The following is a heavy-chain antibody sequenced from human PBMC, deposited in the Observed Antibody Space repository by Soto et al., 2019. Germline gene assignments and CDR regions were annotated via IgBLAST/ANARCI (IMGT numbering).Heavy chain of an antibody. CDR1: GFTFSSYG. V-gene: IGHV3-30*18. CDR3: AKDLLEWLLRQRGDFGY. Sequence: QVQLVESGGGVVQPGRSLRLSCAASGFTFSSYGMHWVRQAPGKGLEWVAVISYDGSNKYYADSVKGRFTISRDNSNKRLYLEVNSQIAVDTAVYYCAKDLLEWLLRQRGDFGYWGQGTLVTVSS. J-gene: IGHJ4*02. CDR2: ISYDGSNK. D-gene: IGHD3-3*01.